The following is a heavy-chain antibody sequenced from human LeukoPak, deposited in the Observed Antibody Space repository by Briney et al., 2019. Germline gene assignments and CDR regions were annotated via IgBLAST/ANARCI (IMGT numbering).Heavy chain of an antibody. V-gene: IGHV4-59*01. Sequence: SETLSLTCTVSGGSISGSYWSWIRQPPGKGLEWIAYMYNSGSTNYNPSLKSRVTISIDTSKNQFSLKMSSLTAADTAIYYCARGIESYGDYGYWGQGILVTVSS. CDR2: MYNSGST. CDR3: ARGIESYGDYGY. D-gene: IGHD4-17*01. CDR1: GGSISGSY. J-gene: IGHJ4*02.